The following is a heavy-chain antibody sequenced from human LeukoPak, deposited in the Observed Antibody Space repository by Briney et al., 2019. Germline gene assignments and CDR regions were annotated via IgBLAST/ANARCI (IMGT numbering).Heavy chain of an antibody. D-gene: IGHD6-25*01. CDR3: ASAPSEGAAASQDF. J-gene: IGHJ4*02. Sequence: GGSLRLSCAASGFTFSKYWMSWVRQAPGQGLEWVAYINQDGSQKYYVDSVRGRFTTSRDNARNSLYLQMDNLRVEDTAVYRCASAPSEGAAASQDFWGQGTLVTVSS. CDR1: GFTFSKYW. V-gene: IGHV3-7*01. CDR2: INQDGSQK.